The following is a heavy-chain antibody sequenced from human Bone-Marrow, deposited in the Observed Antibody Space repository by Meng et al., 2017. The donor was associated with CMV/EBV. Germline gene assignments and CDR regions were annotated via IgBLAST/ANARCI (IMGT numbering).Heavy chain of an antibody. CDR3: ARDGTGTTYWDYGMDV. CDR1: GYSISSGYY. J-gene: IGHJ6*02. V-gene: IGHV4-38-2*02. CDR2: IYHSGST. Sequence: SETLSLTCTVSGYSISSGYYWGWVRQPPGKGLEWIGSIYHSGSTYYNPSLKSRVTISVDTSKNQFSLKLSSVTAADTAVYYCARDGTGTTYWDYGMDVWGQGTTVTVSS. D-gene: IGHD1-7*01.